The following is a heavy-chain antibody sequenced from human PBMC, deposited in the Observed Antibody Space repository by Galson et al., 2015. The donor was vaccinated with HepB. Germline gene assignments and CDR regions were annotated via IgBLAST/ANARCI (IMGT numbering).Heavy chain of an antibody. CDR3: AKYSGLQLWPRGGYFDY. CDR1: GFSFSSYV. J-gene: IGHJ4*02. V-gene: IGHV3-23*01. D-gene: IGHD5-18*01. CDR2: ISGINDNT. Sequence: FLRLSCPGSGFSFSSYVVSWARLAPWKGPEWVTAISGINDNTYYVDSVKGRFTISRDNSKNTLYLHMNNLRSENTAVYYCAKYSGLQLWPRGGYFDYWGQGTLVTVSS.